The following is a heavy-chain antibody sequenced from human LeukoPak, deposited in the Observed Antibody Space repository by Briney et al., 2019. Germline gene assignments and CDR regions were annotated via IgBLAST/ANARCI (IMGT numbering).Heavy chain of an antibody. Sequence: GSSVKVSCKASGGTFSSYAISWVRQAPGQGLEWMGGIIPIFGTANYAQKFQGRVTITADESTSTAYMELRSLRSDDTAVYYCARETLHRQTWSGYTIDYWGQGTLVTVSS. J-gene: IGHJ4*02. CDR2: IIPIFGTA. V-gene: IGHV1-69*01. CDR1: GGTFSSYA. CDR3: ARETLHRQTWSGYTIDY. D-gene: IGHD3-3*01.